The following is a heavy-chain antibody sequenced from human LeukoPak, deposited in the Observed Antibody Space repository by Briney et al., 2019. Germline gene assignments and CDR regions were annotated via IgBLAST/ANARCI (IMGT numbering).Heavy chain of an antibody. V-gene: IGHV4-39*07. CDR2: INHSGST. J-gene: IGHJ4*02. CDR3: ARGRKPRPYSSSWSYYFDY. CDR1: GGSISSSSYY. Sequence: SETLSLTCTVSGGSISSSSYYWGWIRQPPGKGLERIGEINHSGSTNYNPSLKSRVTISVDTSKNQFSLKLSSVTAADTAVYYCARGRKPRPYSSSWSYYFDYWGQGTLVTVSS. D-gene: IGHD6-13*01.